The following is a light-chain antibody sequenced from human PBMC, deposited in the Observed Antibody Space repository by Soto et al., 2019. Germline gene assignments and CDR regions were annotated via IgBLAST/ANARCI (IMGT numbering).Light chain of an antibody. J-gene: IGKJ3*01. CDR3: QQYGSSPLFT. Sequence: EIVLTQSPGTLSLSPGERATLSCRASQSVSSSYLAWYQQKPGQAPRLLIYGASSRATGIPDRFSGSGSVIDFTLTISRLEPEDFAVYYCQQYGSSPLFTFSPGTKVDIK. V-gene: IGKV3-20*01. CDR1: QSVSSSY. CDR2: GAS.